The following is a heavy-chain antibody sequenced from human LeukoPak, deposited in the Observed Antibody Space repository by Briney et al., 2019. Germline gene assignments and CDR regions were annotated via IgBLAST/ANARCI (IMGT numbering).Heavy chain of an antibody. CDR3: AREDRYCSGGSCYS. D-gene: IGHD2-15*01. J-gene: IGHJ4*02. Sequence: SESLSLTCILSGGPISRYYWRWIRQPAGRGREWIGYIYYIGSPNFTPALQSRVTLSVAPSKNQLCLEPSSVPAADTGMYYCAREDRYCSGGSCYSWGQGTLVTVSS. CDR2: IYYIGSP. CDR1: GGPISRYY. V-gene: IGHV4-59*12.